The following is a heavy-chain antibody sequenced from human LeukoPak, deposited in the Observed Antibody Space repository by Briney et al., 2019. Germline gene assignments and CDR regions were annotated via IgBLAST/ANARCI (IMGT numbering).Heavy chain of an antibody. CDR1: GFTFSSYE. D-gene: IGHD3-22*01. CDR2: FSSSFSTI. J-gene: IGHJ4*02. V-gene: IGHV3-48*03. CDR3: ARNYDSSGPNYYFDY. Sequence: GGSLRLSCAASGFTFSSYEMNWVRQAPGKGGEGVSYFSSSFSTISYADSVKGRFTISRDNAKNSLYPQMNSLRAEDTAVYYCARNYDSSGPNYYFDYWGQGTLVTVSS.